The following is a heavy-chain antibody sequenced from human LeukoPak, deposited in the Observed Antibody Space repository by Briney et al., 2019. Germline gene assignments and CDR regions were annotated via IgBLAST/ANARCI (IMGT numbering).Heavy chain of an antibody. Sequence: GGSLRLSCAASGFTFSSYAMSWVRQAPGKGLEWVSAISGSGGSTYYADSVKGRFTISRDNSKNTLYLQMNSLRAEDTAVYYCAKDMAYDSSGYYQYDAFDIWGQGTMVTVSS. CDR1: GFTFSSYA. D-gene: IGHD3-22*01. V-gene: IGHV3-23*01. CDR3: AKDMAYDSSGYYQYDAFDI. CDR2: ISGSGGST. J-gene: IGHJ3*02.